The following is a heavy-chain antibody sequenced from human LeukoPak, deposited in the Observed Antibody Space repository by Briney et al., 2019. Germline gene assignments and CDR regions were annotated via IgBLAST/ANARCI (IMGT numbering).Heavy chain of an antibody. CDR1: GFTFSSYS. CDR3: ARDQGRGGTYYFDY. V-gene: IGHV3-21*01. D-gene: IGHD1/OR15-1a*01. J-gene: IGHJ4*02. CDR2: ISSSSSYI. Sequence: GGSLRLSCAASGFTFSSYSMNWVRQAPGKGLEWVSSISSSSSYIYYADSVKGRFTISGDNAKNSLYLQMNSLRAEDTAVYYCARDQGRGGTYYFDYWGQGTLVTVSS.